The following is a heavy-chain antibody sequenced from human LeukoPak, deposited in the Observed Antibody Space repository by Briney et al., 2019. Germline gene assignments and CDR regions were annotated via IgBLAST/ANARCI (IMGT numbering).Heavy chain of an antibody. CDR2: ISSSSSYI. J-gene: IGHJ4*02. Sequence: SGGSLRLSCAASGFTFSSYSMNWVRQAPGKGLEWVSSISSSSSYIYYADSVKGRFTISRDNAKNSLYLQMNSLRAEDTAVYYCATTGGSTWYYFDYWGQGALVTVSS. D-gene: IGHD6-6*01. CDR3: ATTGGSTWYYFDY. V-gene: IGHV3-21*01. CDR1: GFTFSSYS.